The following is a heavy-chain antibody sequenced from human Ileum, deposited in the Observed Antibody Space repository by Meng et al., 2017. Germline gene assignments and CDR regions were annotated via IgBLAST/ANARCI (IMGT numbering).Heavy chain of an antibody. D-gene: IGHD2-8*01. J-gene: IGHJ4*02. Sequence: QVQLQESGPRLVKPSQTLSLTCTFPGGSISSGDYYWSWVRQSPGKGPEWIGYIYSNGNTYSNPSLRGRLMISIDTSKNQFSLKLSSVTAADTAVYYCARAPKYCTNAVCSRPLDSWGQGTLVTVSS. V-gene: IGHV4-30-4*01. CDR2: IYSNGNT. CDR3: ARAPKYCTNAVCSRPLDS. CDR1: GGSISSGDYY.